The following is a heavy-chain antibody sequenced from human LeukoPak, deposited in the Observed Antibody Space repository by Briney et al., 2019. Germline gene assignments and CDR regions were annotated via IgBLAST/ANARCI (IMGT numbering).Heavy chain of an antibody. V-gene: IGHV4-4*09. CDR2: IYSSGTT. CDR1: GGSISRYY. J-gene: IGHJ4*02. CDR3: ARATTIYLNFDY. D-gene: IGHD5-12*01. Sequence: PSETLSLTCTVSGGSISRYYWSWIRQPPGKGLEWVGYIYSSGTTKYNPSLKSRATISIDTSKSQLSLSLSSVSAADTAVYYCARATTIYLNFDYWGQGTLVTVSS.